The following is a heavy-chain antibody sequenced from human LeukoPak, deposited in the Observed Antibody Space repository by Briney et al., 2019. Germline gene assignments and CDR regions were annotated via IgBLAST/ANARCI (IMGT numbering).Heavy chain of an antibody. Sequence: PSETLSVTCAVSGGSISSSNWWSWVRQPPGKGLEWIGEIYHSGSTNYNPSLKSRVTISVDKSKNQFSLKLSSVTAADTAVYYCARDPDSSGWLTYWYFGLWGRGTLVTVSS. D-gene: IGHD6-19*01. CDR2: IYHSGST. CDR1: GGSISSSNW. V-gene: IGHV4-4*02. CDR3: ARDPDSSGWLTYWYFGL. J-gene: IGHJ2*01.